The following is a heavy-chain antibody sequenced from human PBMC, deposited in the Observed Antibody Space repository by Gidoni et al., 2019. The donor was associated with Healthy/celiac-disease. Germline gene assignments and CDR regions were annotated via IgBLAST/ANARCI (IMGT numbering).Heavy chain of an antibody. CDR3: ARVSSFYDILTGYPDYYGMDV. V-gene: IGHV4-59*01. Sequence: QVQLQESGPGLVKPSETLSLTCTVSGASISSYYWSWIRQPPGKGLEWIGYIYYSGSTNYNPSLKSRDTISVDTSKNQFSLKLSSVTAADTAVYYCARVSSFYDILTGYPDYYGMDVWGQGTTVTVSS. CDR1: GASISSYY. J-gene: IGHJ6*02. CDR2: IYYSGST. D-gene: IGHD3-9*01.